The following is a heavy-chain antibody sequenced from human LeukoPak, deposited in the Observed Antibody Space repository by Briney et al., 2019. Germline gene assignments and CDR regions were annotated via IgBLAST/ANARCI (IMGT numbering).Heavy chain of an antibody. D-gene: IGHD3-22*01. Sequence: SETLSLTCAVSGASVSGYYWSWIRQPPGKELEWIGYFYSSGTTNYNPSLNNRVNISVDTSKNQFSLELSSVTAADTAVYYCARDPPYYYDSSGYPGVRTGAFDIWGQGTMVTVSS. CDR3: ARDPPYYYDSSGYPGVRTGAFDI. CDR1: GASVSGYY. CDR2: FYSSGTT. V-gene: IGHV4-59*02. J-gene: IGHJ3*02.